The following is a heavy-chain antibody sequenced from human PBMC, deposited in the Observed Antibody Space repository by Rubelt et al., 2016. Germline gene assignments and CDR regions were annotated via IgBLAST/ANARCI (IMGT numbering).Heavy chain of an antibody. CDR3: AGGGDGYYYYGMDV. CDR2: INHSGST. J-gene: IGHJ6*02. D-gene: IGHD2-21*02. CDR1: GGSFSGYY. Sequence: QVHLQQWGAGLLKPSETLSLTCAVYGGSFSGYYWSWIRQPPGKGLEWIGVINHSGSTNYNPSLKMRVTISVDTSKNQFSLKLSSVTAADTAVYYCAGGGDGYYYYGMDVWGQGTTVTVSS. V-gene: IGHV4-34*01.